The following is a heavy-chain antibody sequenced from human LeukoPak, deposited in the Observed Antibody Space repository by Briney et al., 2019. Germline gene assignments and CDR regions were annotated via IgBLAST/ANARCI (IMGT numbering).Heavy chain of an antibody. D-gene: IGHD3-9*01. V-gene: IGHV1-18*01. CDR3: ARVRSYDILTPYFEY. CDR2: ISAYNGNT. J-gene: IGHJ4*02. CDR1: GYTFTSYG. Sequence: ASVKVSCKASGYTFTSYGISWVRQAPGQGLEWMGWISAYNGNTNYAQKLQGRVTMTTDTSTSTAYMELRSLRSDDTAVYYCARVRSYDILTPYFEYWGQGTLVTVSS.